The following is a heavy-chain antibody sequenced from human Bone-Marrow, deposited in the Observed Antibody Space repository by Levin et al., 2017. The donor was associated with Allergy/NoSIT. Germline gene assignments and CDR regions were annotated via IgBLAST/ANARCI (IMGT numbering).Heavy chain of an antibody. CDR3: AKLIHGTLLQHPITAADD. D-gene: IGHD1-14*01. V-gene: IGHV4-39*01. CDR1: GGSITNNIYY. Sequence: PGGSLRLSCSVSGGSITNNIYYWGWIRQPPGKGLQWIGNIFYSGNAYYNPSLKSRVTMSVDTSKNQFSLKLNSVTAADTAVYYCAKLIHGTLLQHPITAADDWGHGTLVTVSS. J-gene: IGHJ4*01. CDR2: IFYSGNA.